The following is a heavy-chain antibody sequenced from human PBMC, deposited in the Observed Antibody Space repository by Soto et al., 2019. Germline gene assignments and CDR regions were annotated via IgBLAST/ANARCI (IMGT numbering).Heavy chain of an antibody. CDR3: ARDRKEGDYYYGMDV. J-gene: IGHJ6*02. CDR1: GFTFSSYA. V-gene: IGHV3-30-3*01. Sequence: GGSLRLSCAASGFTFSSYAMHWVRQAPGKGLEWVAVISYDGSNKYYADSVKGRFTISRDNSKNTLYLQMNSLRAEDTAVYYCARDRKEGDYYYGMDVWGQWTTVTVSS. CDR2: ISYDGSNK.